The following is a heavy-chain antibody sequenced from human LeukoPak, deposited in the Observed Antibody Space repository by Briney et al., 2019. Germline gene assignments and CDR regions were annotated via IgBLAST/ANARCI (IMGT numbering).Heavy chain of an antibody. CDR3: ARVSTPSAYDPFDF. V-gene: IGHV5-51*01. CDR2: IYPSDSDT. CDR1: GYSFTTYW. D-gene: IGHD5-12*01. J-gene: IGHJ4*02. Sequence: GESLKISCKGSGYSFTTYWIGWVRQKPGKGLEWMGIIYPSDSDTRYSQSFQGQVTISADKSISTAYLQWSSLKASDTAMYYCARVSTPSAYDPFDFWGQGTLVTVSS.